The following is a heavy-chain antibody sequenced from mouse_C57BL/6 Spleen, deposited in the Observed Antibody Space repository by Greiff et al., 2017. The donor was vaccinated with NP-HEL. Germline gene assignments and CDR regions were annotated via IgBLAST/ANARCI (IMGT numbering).Heavy chain of an antibody. CDR2: IDPSDSET. D-gene: IGHD2-1*01. Sequence: QVQLKQPGAELVRPGSSVKLSCKASGYTFTSYWMHWVKQRPIQGLEWIGNIDPSDSETHYNQKFKDKATLTVDKSSSTAYMQLSSLTSEDSAVYYCAYYGNYDYAMDYWGQGTSVTVSS. CDR3: AYYGNYDYAMDY. V-gene: IGHV1-52*01. CDR1: GYTFTSYW. J-gene: IGHJ4*01.